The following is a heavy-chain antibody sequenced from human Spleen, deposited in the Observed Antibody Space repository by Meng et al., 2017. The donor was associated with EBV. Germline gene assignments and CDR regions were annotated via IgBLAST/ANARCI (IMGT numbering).Heavy chain of an antibody. D-gene: IGHD6-13*01. V-gene: IGHV2-5*02. J-gene: IGHJ4*02. CDR3: VHTSTPSSWQPDF. CDR1: GFSLDISGGA. CDR2: IYWDDDK. Sequence: LKVYGPALMTPTQTLTLTCAFSGFSLDISGGAVGWIRQPPGKPLEWLAIIYWDDDKRYSQFLENRLTITRGTSRNQVVLTITNIDPEDTGTYFCVHTSTPSSWQPDFWGQGILVTVSS.